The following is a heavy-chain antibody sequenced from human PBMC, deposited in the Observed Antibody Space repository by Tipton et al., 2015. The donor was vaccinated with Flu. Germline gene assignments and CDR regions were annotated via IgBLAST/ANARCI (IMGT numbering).Heavy chain of an antibody. Sequence: QLVQSGAEVKKPGESLKMSCKDSGYIFTNYWIGWVRQMPGKGLEWMGMIYPGDSDIRYGPSSQGQVTMSVDNSISTVYLQWSSLETSDTAVYYCVRPATAYNSDDYWGQGILVTVSS. CDR2: IYPGDSDI. J-gene: IGHJ4*02. CDR3: VRPATAYNSDDY. V-gene: IGHV5-51*01. CDR1: GYIFTNYW. D-gene: IGHD6-25*01.